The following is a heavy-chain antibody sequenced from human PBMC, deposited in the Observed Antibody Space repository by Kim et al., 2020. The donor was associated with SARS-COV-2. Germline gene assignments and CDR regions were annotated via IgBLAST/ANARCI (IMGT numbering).Heavy chain of an antibody. CDR1: GFTFSDYG. D-gene: IGHD2-2*02. CDR3: ARKFSDTYTSFYFGP. Sequence: GGSLRLSCVASGFTFSDYGMSWVRQAPGKGLEWASSIRNRGGDTYYADSVRGRFTISRDNSHNTLYLQMNSLRAEDTALYYCARKFSDTYTSFYFGPWG. J-gene: IGHJ5*02. V-gene: IGHV3-23*01. CDR2: IRNRGGDT.